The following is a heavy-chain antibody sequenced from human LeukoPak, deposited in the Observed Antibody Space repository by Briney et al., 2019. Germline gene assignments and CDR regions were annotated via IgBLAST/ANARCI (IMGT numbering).Heavy chain of an antibody. CDR1: GFAFSLFE. V-gene: IGHV3-48*03. D-gene: IGHD3-10*02. CDR3: AELGITMIGGV. J-gene: IGHJ6*04. Sequence: PGGSLRLSCATSGFAFSLFEMNWVRQAPGKGLEWVSYISSSGSTIYYADSVKGRFTISRDNAKNSLYPQMNGLRAEDTAVYYCAELGITMIGGVWGKGTTVTISS. CDR2: ISSSGSTI.